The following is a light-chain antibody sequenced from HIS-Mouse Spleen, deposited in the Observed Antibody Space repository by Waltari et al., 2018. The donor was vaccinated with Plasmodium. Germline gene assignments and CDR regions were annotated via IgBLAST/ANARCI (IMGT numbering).Light chain of an antibody. V-gene: IGKV1-13*02. CDR1: QGISSA. Sequence: AIQLTQSPSSLSASVGDRVTITCRASQGISSALAWYQQKPGKVPKLLIYDASSLESGVPSRVSGSGSGTDFTLTISSLQPEDFATYYCQQFNSYPTFGQGTKLEIK. CDR3: QQFNSYPT. J-gene: IGKJ2*01. CDR2: DAS.